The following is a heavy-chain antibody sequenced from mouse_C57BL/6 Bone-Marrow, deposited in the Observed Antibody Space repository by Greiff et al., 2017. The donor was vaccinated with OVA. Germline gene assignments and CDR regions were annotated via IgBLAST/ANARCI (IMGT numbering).Heavy chain of an antibody. J-gene: IGHJ2*01. D-gene: IGHD1-1*01. Sequence: EVQRVESGGGLVQPGGSLKLSCAASGFTFSDYYMYWVRQTPEKRLEWVAYISNGGGSTYYPDTVKGRFTISRDNAKNTLYLQMSRLKSEDTAMYYCARGGSDYFDYWGQGTTLTVSS. CDR1: GFTFSDYY. CDR2: ISNGGGST. CDR3: ARGGSDYFDY. V-gene: IGHV5-12*01.